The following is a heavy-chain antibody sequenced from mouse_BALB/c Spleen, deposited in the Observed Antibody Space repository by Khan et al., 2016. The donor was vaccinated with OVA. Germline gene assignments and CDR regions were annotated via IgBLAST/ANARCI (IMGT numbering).Heavy chain of an antibody. D-gene: IGHD2-1*01. CDR2: IYPGSGST. V-gene: IGHV1-77*01. CDR1: GYTFTDYD. CDR3: AKIFYCNSYAMDY. J-gene: IGHJ4*01. Sequence: QVQLQQSGPELVKPGASVKMSCKASGYTFTDYDIRWVKQRTGQGLEWIGEIYPGSGSTYYNEKFKGKATLTADKSSNTAYMQFSSLTSEDAAVYFCAKIFYCNSYAMDYWGRGTAVTVSS.